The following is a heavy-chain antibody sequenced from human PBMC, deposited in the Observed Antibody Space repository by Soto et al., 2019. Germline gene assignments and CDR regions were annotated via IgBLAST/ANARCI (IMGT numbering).Heavy chain of an antibody. CDR1: GGSISSYY. CDR3: ARDFEHYYGSGGYYYGMDV. CDR2: IYYSGST. J-gene: IGHJ6*02. Sequence: AETLSLTCTVSGGSISSYYWSWIRQPPGKGLEWIGYIYYSGSTNYNPSLKSRVTISVDTSKNQFSLKLSSVNAAETAVYYCARDFEHYYGSGGYYYGMDVWGQGTTVTVSS. V-gene: IGHV4-59*01. D-gene: IGHD3-10*01.